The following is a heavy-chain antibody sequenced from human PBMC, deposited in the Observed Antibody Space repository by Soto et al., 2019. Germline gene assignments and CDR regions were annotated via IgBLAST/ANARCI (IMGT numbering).Heavy chain of an antibody. D-gene: IGHD3-22*01. CDR1: GFTFSSYE. CDR2: ISSSGSTI. CDR3: AREENDYYDSSGYV. J-gene: IGHJ4*02. Sequence: GGSLRLSCAASGFTFSSYEMNWVRQAPGKGLEWVSYISSSGSTIYYADSVKGRFTISRDNAKNSLYLQMNSLRAEDTAVYYCAREENDYYDSSGYVWGQGTLVT. V-gene: IGHV3-48*03.